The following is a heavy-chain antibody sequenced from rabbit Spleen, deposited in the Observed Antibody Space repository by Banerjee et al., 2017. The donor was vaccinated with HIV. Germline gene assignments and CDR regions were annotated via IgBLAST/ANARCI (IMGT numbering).Heavy chain of an antibody. V-gene: IGHV1S40*01. Sequence: QQLEESRGDLVKPGASLTLTCTASGFSYSSNYYMCWVRQAPGKGLEWIACISDRSGRTDYATWAKGRFTISKTSSTTVTLQMTSLTVADTATYFCARDTASSFSSYGMDLWGPGTLVTVS. D-gene: IGHD8-1*01. CDR2: ISDRSGRT. CDR1: GFSYSSNYY. J-gene: IGHJ6*01. CDR3: ARDTASSFSSYGMDL.